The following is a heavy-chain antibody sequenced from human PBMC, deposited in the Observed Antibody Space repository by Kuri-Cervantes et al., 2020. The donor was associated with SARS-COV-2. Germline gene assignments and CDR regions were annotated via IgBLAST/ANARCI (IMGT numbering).Heavy chain of an antibody. V-gene: IGHV4-34*01. Sequence: QTLSLTCAVYGGSFSGYYWSWIRQPPGKGLEWIGEINHSGSTNYNPSLKSRVTISVDTSKNQFSLKLSSVTAADTAVYYCARDRSIXGVVTPRMDYYYGMDVWGQGTTVTVSS. CDR3: ARDRSIXGVVTPRMDYYYGMDV. D-gene: IGHD3-3*01. J-gene: IGHJ6*02. CDR1: GGSFSGYY. CDR2: INHSGST.